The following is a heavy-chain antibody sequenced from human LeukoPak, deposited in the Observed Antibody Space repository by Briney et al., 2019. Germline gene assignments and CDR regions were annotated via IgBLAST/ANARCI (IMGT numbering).Heavy chain of an antibody. CDR2: IYHSGST. V-gene: IGHV4-30-2*01. CDR3: ARDGSGCYYHNWFDP. Sequence: SETLSLTCAVSGGSISSGGYSWSWIRQPPGKGLEWIGYIYHSGSTYYNPSLKSRVTISVDRSKNQFSLKLSSVTAADTAVYYCARDGSGCYYHNWFDPWGQGTLVTVSS. CDR1: GGSISSGGYS. D-gene: IGHD3-10*01. J-gene: IGHJ5*02.